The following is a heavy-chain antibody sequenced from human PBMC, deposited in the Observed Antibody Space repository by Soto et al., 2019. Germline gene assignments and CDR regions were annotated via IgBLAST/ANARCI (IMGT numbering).Heavy chain of an antibody. CDR1: GGSITSNW. V-gene: IGHV4-4*02. Sequence: QVQLQESGPGLMKPSGTLSLTCAVSGGSITSNWWSWVRQPPRKGLEWIAEIFHTGSANYNPSLMGRLTISMDKSRNHLSLNLNSVTAADTAVYYCARHIAVSGTRGFDHWGQGTLVTVSS. CDR2: IFHTGSA. CDR3: ARHIAVSGTRGFDH. J-gene: IGHJ4*02. D-gene: IGHD2-21*01.